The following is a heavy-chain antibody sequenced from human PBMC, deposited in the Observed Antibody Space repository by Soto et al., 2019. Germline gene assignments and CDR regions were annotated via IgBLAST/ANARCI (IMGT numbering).Heavy chain of an antibody. CDR1: GGSISSYY. Sequence: SETLSLTCTVSGGSISSYYWSWIRQPPGKGLEWIGYIYYSGSTNYNPPLKSRVTISVDTSKNQFSLKLSSVTAADTAVYYCARGQREGSSWYGAGGYFDYWGQGTLVTVSS. D-gene: IGHD6-13*01. V-gene: IGHV4-59*01. CDR3: ARGQREGSSWYGAGGYFDY. CDR2: IYYSGST. J-gene: IGHJ4*02.